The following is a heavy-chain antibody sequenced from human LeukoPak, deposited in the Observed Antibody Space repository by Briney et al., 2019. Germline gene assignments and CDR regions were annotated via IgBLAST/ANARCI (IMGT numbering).Heavy chain of an antibody. CDR1: GGSISSYY. Sequence: PSETLSLTCTVSGGSISSYYWSWIRQPPGKGLEWIGYIYYSGSTNYNPSLKSRVTISVDTSKNQLSLKLSSVTAADTAVYYCAITTPRGDYWGQGTLVTVSS. V-gene: IGHV4-59*08. CDR3: AITTPRGDY. J-gene: IGHJ4*02. D-gene: IGHD3-22*01. CDR2: IYYSGST.